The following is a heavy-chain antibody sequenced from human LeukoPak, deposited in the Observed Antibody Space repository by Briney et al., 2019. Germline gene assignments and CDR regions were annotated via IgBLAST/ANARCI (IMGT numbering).Heavy chain of an antibody. CDR3: ATASSDSSGYYYYYYYMDV. D-gene: IGHD3-22*01. CDR1: GYTLTELS. Sequence: ASVKVSCKVSGYTLTELSMHWVRRAPGKGLERMGGFDPEDGETIYAQKFQGRVTMTEDTSTDTAYMELSSLRSEDTAVYYCATASSDSSGYYYYYYYMDVWGKGTTVTVSS. CDR2: FDPEDGET. J-gene: IGHJ6*03. V-gene: IGHV1-24*01.